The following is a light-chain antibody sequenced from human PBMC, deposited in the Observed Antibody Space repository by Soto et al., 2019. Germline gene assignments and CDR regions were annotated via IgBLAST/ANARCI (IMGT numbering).Light chain of an antibody. CDR3: RQYDSSPLT. Sequence: EIVLTQSPGTLSLSPGERATLSCRASQSVSSSYLAWYQQKPGQAPRLLIYGASSRATGIPDRFSGSGSGTDFTLTISRLEPEECAVYYCRQYDSSPLTFGGGTKVEIK. J-gene: IGKJ4*01. CDR1: QSVSSSY. CDR2: GAS. V-gene: IGKV3-20*01.